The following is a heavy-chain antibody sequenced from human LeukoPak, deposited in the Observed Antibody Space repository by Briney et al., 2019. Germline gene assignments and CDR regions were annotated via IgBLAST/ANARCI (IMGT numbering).Heavy chain of an antibody. Sequence: ASVKVSCKASGYTFTSYDINWVRQATGQGLEWMGWMNPNSGNTGYAQKFQGRVTITRNTSISTAYMELSSLRSEDTAVYYCARAHSTIFGVVIQRGGYFDYWGQGTLVTVSS. D-gene: IGHD3-3*01. CDR2: MNPNSGNT. CDR3: ARAHSTIFGVVIQRGGYFDY. CDR1: GYTFTSYD. J-gene: IGHJ4*02. V-gene: IGHV1-8*03.